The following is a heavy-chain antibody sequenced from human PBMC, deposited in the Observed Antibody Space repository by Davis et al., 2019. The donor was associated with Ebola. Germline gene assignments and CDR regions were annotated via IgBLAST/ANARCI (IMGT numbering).Heavy chain of an antibody. CDR1: GFTFSSYA. J-gene: IGHJ4*02. CDR3: ARGPKVVTAPLDY. CDR2: ISGSGGST. D-gene: IGHD2-21*02. Sequence: GESLKISCAASGFTFSSYAMSWVRQAPGKGLEWVSAISGSGGSTYYADSVKGRFTISRDNSKNTLYLQMNSLRAEDTAVYYCARGPKVVTAPLDYWGQGTLVTVSS. V-gene: IGHV3-23*01.